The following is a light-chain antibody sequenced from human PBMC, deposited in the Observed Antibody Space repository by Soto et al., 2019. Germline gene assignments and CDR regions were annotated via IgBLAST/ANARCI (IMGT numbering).Light chain of an antibody. CDR1: NRDVGTHNY. V-gene: IGLV2-8*01. CDR2: DVV. CDR3: FSYAGGSTFV. Sequence: QSARTQPPSASGSPGQSVTISCTGTNRDVGTHNYVSWYQQYPGKAPKLLIYDVVKRPSGIPHRFSGSKSGNTASLTVSGLQADDEADYYCFSYAGGSTFVFGTGTKVTVL. J-gene: IGLJ1*01.